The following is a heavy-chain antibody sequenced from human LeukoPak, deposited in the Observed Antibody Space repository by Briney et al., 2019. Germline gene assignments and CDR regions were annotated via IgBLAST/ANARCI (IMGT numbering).Heavy chain of an antibody. CDR3: AKGIEVGSSGWYWGRYYYGMDV. CDR2: ISGSGGST. Sequence: GGSLRLSCAASGFTFSSYAMSWVRQAPGKGLEWVSAISGSGGSTYYADSMKGRFTISRDNSKNTLYLQMNSLRAEDTAVYYCAKGIEVGSSGWYWGRYYYGMDVWGQGTTVTVSS. CDR1: GFTFSSYA. J-gene: IGHJ6*02. D-gene: IGHD6-19*01. V-gene: IGHV3-23*01.